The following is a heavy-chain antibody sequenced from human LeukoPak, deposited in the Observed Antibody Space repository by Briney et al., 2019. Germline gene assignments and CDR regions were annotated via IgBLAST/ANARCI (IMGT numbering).Heavy chain of an antibody. CDR3: VREGDVLGATIDS. Sequence: PSETLSLTCTVSGGSISSSSYYWGWIRQPPGKGLEWIGSISHSGTTYYNPSLKSRITISLDTSKTQFSLKLRSVTAADTAFYYCVREGDVLGATIDSWGQGTLVTVSS. J-gene: IGHJ4*02. CDR1: GGSISSSSYY. D-gene: IGHD1-26*01. CDR2: ISHSGTT. V-gene: IGHV4-39*07.